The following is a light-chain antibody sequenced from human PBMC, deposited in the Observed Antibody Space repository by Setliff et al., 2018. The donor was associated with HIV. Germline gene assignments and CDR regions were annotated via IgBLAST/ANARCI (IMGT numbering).Light chain of an antibody. J-gene: IGLJ1*01. CDR2: GVS. CDR3: SSYTSNNARV. CDR1: SSDVGAYNY. Sequence: QSALTQPASVSGSPGQSITISCTGTSSDVGAYNYVSWYQQYPAKAPKLMIYGVSVRPSGVSTRFSGSKSGNTASLTISGLQAEDEADYYCSSYTSNNARVFGTGTKVTVL. V-gene: IGLV2-14*03.